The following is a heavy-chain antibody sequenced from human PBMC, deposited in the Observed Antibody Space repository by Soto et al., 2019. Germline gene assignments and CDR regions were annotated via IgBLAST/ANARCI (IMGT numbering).Heavy chain of an antibody. J-gene: IGHJ4*02. D-gene: IGHD2-2*01. V-gene: IGHV3-23*01. CDR1: GFTFSSYA. Sequence: PGGSRRLAWAASGFTFSSYAMSWVRQAPGKGLEWVSAISGSGGSTYYADSVKGRFTISRDNSKNTLYLQMNSLRAEDTAVYYCAKGVEDIVVVPAVMLDYWGQGTLVTVSS. CDR2: ISGSGGST. CDR3: AKGVEDIVVVPAVMLDY.